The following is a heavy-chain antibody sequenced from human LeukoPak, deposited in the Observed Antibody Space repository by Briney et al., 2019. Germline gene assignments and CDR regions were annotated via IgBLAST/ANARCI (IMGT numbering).Heavy chain of an antibody. CDR1: GYSFTSYG. V-gene: IGHV1-18*01. CDR3: AREGDYYDSSGYYDY. CDR2: ISVYNGNT. Sequence: ASVKVSCKASGYSFTSYGITWVRQAPGLGIEWMGWISVYNGNTNYAQKFQGRVTMTTDTSTSTAYLEVRSLRSDDTAAYYCAREGDYYDSSGYYDYWGQGTLVTVSS. J-gene: IGHJ4*02. D-gene: IGHD3-22*01.